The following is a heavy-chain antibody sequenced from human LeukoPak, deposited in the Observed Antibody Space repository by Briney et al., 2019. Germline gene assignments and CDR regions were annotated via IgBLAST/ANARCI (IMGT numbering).Heavy chain of an antibody. CDR3: AITYGDCSSSSCYTEYRFDY. CDR2: INPNNGGT. Sequence: ASVKVSCKASGYTFTDYYMHWVRQAPGQGLEWMGWINPNNGGTRYTQKFQGRVTMTRDTSISTAYMELSRLRSDDTAMYYCAITYGDCSSSSCYTEYRFDYWGQGTLVTVSS. V-gene: IGHV1-2*02. J-gene: IGHJ4*02. D-gene: IGHD2-2*02. CDR1: GYTFTDYY.